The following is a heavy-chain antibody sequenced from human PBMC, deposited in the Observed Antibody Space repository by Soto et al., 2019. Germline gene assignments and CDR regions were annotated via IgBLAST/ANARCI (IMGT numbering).Heavy chain of an antibody. D-gene: IGHD3-10*01. CDR2: ISSSSSYI. V-gene: IGHV3-21*01. Sequence: EVQLVESGGGLVKPGGSLRLSCAASGFTFSSYSMNWVRQAPGKGLEWVSSISSSSSYIYYADSVKGRFTISRDNAKNSLYLQMNSLRAEDTAVYYCARDPGQYHYYYYGMDVWGQGTTVTVSS. J-gene: IGHJ6*02. CDR1: GFTFSSYS. CDR3: ARDPGQYHYYYYGMDV.